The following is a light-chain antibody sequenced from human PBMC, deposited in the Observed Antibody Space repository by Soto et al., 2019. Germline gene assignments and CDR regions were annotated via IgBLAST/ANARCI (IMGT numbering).Light chain of an antibody. CDR1: TSDVGSYNL. J-gene: IGLJ2*01. CDR3: CSYASSDTPVL. CDR2: EGN. V-gene: IGLV2-23*01. Sequence: QSALTQPASVSGSPGQSITISCTGTTSDVGSYNLVSWYQHYPGKAPKLMIYEGNKRPSGVSNRFSGSKSGNTASLTISGLQAEGEADYYCCSYASSDTPVLFGGGTKLTVL.